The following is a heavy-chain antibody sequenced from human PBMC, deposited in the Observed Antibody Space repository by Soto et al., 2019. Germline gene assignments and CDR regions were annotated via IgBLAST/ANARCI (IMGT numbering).Heavy chain of an antibody. Sequence: QVQLMQSGAEVKKPGSSVKVSCKASGDSFSSKAISWVRQAPAQGLEWMGGVIPMFGAANYAQKFQARVTITADESTKTVHMELNSLRSEDTAMYYCARAWGSGDYTAFDVWGQGTMVTVSS. J-gene: IGHJ3*01. D-gene: IGHD1-26*01. CDR3: ARAWGSGDYTAFDV. CDR2: VIPMFGAA. CDR1: GDSFSSKA. V-gene: IGHV1-69*01.